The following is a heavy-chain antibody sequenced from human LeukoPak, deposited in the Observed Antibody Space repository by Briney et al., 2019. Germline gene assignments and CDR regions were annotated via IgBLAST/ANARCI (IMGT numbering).Heavy chain of an antibody. CDR1: GYTLTALS. D-gene: IGHD3-9*01. CDR2: FDPEDGET. J-gene: IGHJ4*02. V-gene: IGHV1-24*01. Sequence: ASVKVSCKVSGYTLTALSMHWVRQVHGKGIEWEGGFDPEDGETIYAQKLQGRVTMTEDTSTDTAYMELSSLRSEDTAVYYCATSLSIFNDILTGYCLNYWGQGTLVTVSS. CDR3: ATSLSIFNDILTGYCLNY.